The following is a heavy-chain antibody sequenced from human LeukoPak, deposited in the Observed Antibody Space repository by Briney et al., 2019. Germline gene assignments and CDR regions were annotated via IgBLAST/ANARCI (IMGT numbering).Heavy chain of an antibody. CDR3: ARAGHSSSHDY. CDR2: IKQDGSEK. V-gene: IGHV3-7*03. D-gene: IGHD6-13*01. CDR1: GFTFSSYE. J-gene: IGHJ4*02. Sequence: GGSLRLSCAASGFTFSSYEMNWVRQAPGKGLEWVANIKQDGSEKYYVDSVKGRFTISRDNAKNSLYLQMNSLRAEDTAVYYCARAGHSSSHDYWGQGTLVTVSS.